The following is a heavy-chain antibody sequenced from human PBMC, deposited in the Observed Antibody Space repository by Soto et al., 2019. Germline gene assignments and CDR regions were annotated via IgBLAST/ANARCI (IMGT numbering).Heavy chain of an antibody. V-gene: IGHV1-18*01. Sequence: ASVRVSCKDCGYTFTSYGISWVRQAPGQGLEWMGWISAYNGNTNYAQKLQGRVTMTTDTSTSTAYRELRSLRSDDTAVYYCAREIAVAGPPWAFDIWGQGTMVTVSS. J-gene: IGHJ3*02. CDR3: AREIAVAGPPWAFDI. D-gene: IGHD6-13*01. CDR2: ISAYNGNT. CDR1: GYTFTSYG.